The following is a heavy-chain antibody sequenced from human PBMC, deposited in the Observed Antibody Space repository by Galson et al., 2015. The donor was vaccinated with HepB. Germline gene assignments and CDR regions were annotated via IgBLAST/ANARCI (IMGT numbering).Heavy chain of an antibody. D-gene: IGHD5-18*01. CDR1: GFTFSRYA. Sequence: SLRLSCAASGFTFSRYALHWVRQAPGKGLEWVAVISYDGSNKYYGDSVKDRFSVSGDNSKNTLYLQMNSLRPEDTAVYFCAKASLEQLWHNFFDCWGQGSLVTVSS. J-gene: IGHJ4*02. CDR2: ISYDGSNK. V-gene: IGHV3-30*18. CDR3: AKASLEQLWHNFFDC.